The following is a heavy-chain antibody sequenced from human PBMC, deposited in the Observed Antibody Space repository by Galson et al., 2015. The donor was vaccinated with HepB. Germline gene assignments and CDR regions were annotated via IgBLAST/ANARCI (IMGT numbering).Heavy chain of an antibody. CDR3: ARDPLGYCSSTSSPCYYYMDV. CDR2: IWYDGSNK. CDR1: GFTFSSYG. Sequence: SLRLSCAASGFTFSSYGMHWVRQAPGKGLEWVAVIWYDGSNKYYADSVKGRFTISRDNSKNTLYLQMNSLRAEDTAVYYCARDPLGYCSSTSSPCYYYMDVWGKGTTVTVSS. V-gene: IGHV3-33*01. D-gene: IGHD2-2*01. J-gene: IGHJ6*03.